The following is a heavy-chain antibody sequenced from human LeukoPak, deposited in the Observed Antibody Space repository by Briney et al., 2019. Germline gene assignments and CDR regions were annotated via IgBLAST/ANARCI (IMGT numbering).Heavy chain of an antibody. CDR3: ARGPFPVAGYFDY. V-gene: IGHV1-69*05. CDR2: IIPIFGTA. CDR1: VGTFSSYA. D-gene: IGHD6-19*01. J-gene: IGHJ4*02. Sequence: SVKVSCKASVGTFSSYAIRWVRQAPGQGLEWMGGIIPIFGTANYAQKFQGRVTITTDESTSTAYMELSSLRSEDTAVYYCARGPFPVAGYFDYWGQGTLVTVSS.